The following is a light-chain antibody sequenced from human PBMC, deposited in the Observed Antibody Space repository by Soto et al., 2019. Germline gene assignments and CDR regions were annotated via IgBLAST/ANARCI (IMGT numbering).Light chain of an antibody. CDR1: QSVSSN. V-gene: IGKV3-15*01. J-gene: IGKJ4*01. CDR3: QQYNNWTLT. CDR2: GAS. Sequence: EIVMTQSPATLSVSPGERATLSCRASQSVSSNLAWYQQKPGQAPRLLIYGASTRATGIPARFSGGGSGTEFTLTISSLQSEDFTVYYCQQYNNWTLTFGGGTKVDIK.